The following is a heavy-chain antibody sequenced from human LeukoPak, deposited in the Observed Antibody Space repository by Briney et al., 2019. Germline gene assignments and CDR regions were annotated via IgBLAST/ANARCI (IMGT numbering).Heavy chain of an antibody. CDR1: GYTFTGYY. V-gene: IGHV1-2*02. J-gene: IGHJ4*02. Sequence: ASVKVSCKASGYTFTGYYMHWVRQAPGQGLEWMGWINPNSGGTNYAQKFQGRDTMTRDTSISTAYMELSRLRSDDTAVYYCARSKGGLSPFDYWGQGTLVTVSS. CDR3: ARSKGGLSPFDY. D-gene: IGHD3-16*02. CDR2: INPNSGGT.